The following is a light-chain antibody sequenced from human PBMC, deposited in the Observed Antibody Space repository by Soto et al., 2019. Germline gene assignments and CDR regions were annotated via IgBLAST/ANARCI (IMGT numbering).Light chain of an antibody. CDR2: SVT. V-gene: IGLV2-11*01. CDR3: CSYAGSYTSYV. J-gene: IGLJ1*01. CDR1: INDVGGYNS. Sequence: QSALTQPRSVSGSPGQTVTISCSGPINDVGGYNSVSWFQHHPGSAPKLMVHSVTQRPSGVPDRFSGSKSGNTASLTISGLQAEDEADYYCCSYAGSYTSYVFGTGTKVTVL.